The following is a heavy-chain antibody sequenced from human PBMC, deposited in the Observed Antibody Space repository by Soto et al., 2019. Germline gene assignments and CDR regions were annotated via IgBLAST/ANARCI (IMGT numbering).Heavy chain of an antibody. D-gene: IGHD3-10*01. CDR2: ISYDGSNK. CDR3: AKDRGVGAYFDY. CDR1: GFTFSSYG. Sequence: GGSLRLSCAASGFTFSSYGMHWVRQAPGKGLEWVAVISYDGSNKYYADSVKGRFTISRDNSKNTLYLQMNSLRAADTAVYYCAKDRGVGAYFDYWGQGTLVTVSS. J-gene: IGHJ4*02. V-gene: IGHV3-30*18.